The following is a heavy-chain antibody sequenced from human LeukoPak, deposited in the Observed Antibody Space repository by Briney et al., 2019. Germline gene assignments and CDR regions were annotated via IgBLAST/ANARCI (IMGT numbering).Heavy chain of an antibody. CDR3: AREARTYNYGMDV. CDR2: ISAYNGDT. J-gene: IGHJ6*02. Sequence: GASVKVSCKASGYTFINYDISWVRQAPGQGLEWMGWISAYNGDTNYAQRLQGRVTMTTDTSTSTAYMELRSLTSDDTAVYYCAREARTYNYGMDVWGQGTTVTVSS. CDR1: GYTFINYD. V-gene: IGHV1-18*01.